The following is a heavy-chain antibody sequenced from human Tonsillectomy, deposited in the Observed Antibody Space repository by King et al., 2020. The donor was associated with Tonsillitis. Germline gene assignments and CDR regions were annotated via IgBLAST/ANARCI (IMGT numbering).Heavy chain of an antibody. CDR1: GGSISSYY. J-gene: IGHJ4*02. CDR2: SYYSGRT. Sequence: VQLQESGPGLVKPSETLSLTCTVSGGSISSYYWSWIRQPPGKGLEWIGYSYYSGRTNYNPSLQSRVTISVDTSRNQFSLKLTSVTAADTAVYYCARHQWELSPSDYWGQGTLVTVSS. D-gene: IGHD1-26*01. V-gene: IGHV4-59*08. CDR3: ARHQWELSPSDY.